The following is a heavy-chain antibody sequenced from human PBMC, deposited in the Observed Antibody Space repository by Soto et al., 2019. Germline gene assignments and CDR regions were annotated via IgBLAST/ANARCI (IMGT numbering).Heavy chain of an antibody. V-gene: IGHV1-18*04. Sequence: QVQLVQSGAEVKRPGASVKVYCKASGDTLKTFDVSWVRQAPGQGPEWMAWITTHNGDTNFAQKFRGRVSLTAYTSHDKDIIELRNLRSVYTCAYFCAHFHFPTSGDNYYYFMAVWGLGTEVTVS. J-gene: IGHJ6*03. CDR1: GDTLKTFD. CDR2: ITTHNGDT. D-gene: IGHD3-10*01. CDR3: AHFHFPTSGDNYYYFMAV.